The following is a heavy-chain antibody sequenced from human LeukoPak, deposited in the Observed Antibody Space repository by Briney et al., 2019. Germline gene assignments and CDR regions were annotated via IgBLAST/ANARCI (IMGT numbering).Heavy chain of an antibody. CDR1: GFTFSSYG. D-gene: IGHD4-23*01. Sequence: PGGSLRLSCAASGFTFSSYGMHWVRQAPGKGLEWVAFIRYDGSNKYYADSVKGRFTISRDNSKNTLYLQMNSLRAEDTAVYYCAKAPTLYGGNPGDYYYYMDVWGKGTTVTVSS. J-gene: IGHJ6*03. CDR2: IRYDGSNK. V-gene: IGHV3-30*02. CDR3: AKAPTLYGGNPGDYYYYMDV.